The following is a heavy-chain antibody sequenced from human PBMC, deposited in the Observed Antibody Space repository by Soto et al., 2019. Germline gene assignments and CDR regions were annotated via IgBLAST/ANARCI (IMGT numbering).Heavy chain of an antibody. Sequence: PSETLSLTCTVSGGSITSSYWSWIRRPPGKGLEWIAYIYDTGISGYTPSTTYNPSLNSRVTMSVDTSKSQFSLKLTSVTAVDTAVYYCARGEDAFFYYGLDVWGQGITVTVSS. V-gene: IGHV4-59*01. J-gene: IGHJ6*02. CDR1: GGSITSSY. CDR2: IYDTGISGYTPST. CDR3: ARGEDAFFYYGLDV.